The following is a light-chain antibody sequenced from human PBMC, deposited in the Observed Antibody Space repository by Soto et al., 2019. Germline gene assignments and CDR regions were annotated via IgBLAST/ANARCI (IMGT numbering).Light chain of an antibody. Sequence: EIVMTQSPATLSVSPGERATLSCRASQSVSSNLAWYQQKPGQAPRLLIYGASTRATGIPDRFSGSGSGTEFTLTISSLQSEDFAVYYCQHYNNKRPQLTFGGGTKVEIK. CDR1: QSVSSN. V-gene: IGKV3-15*01. J-gene: IGKJ4*01. CDR3: QHYNNKRPQLT. CDR2: GAS.